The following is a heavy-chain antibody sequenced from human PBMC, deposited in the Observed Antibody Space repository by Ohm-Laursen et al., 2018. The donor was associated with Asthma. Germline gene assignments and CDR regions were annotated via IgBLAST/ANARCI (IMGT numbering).Heavy chain of an antibody. J-gene: IGHJ4*02. V-gene: IGHV4-4*08. CDR1: GASFSTYY. Sequence: SDTLSLTCTLSGASFSTYYWGWIRQPPGKGLERIGHIHRTGSTNYNPSLESRVTISIDTSTNQFSLKLSSVTAADTAVYYCARGPMHDYYFDNWGQGTLVTVSS. CDR3: ARGPMHDYYFDN. D-gene: IGHD1-1*01. CDR2: IHRTGST.